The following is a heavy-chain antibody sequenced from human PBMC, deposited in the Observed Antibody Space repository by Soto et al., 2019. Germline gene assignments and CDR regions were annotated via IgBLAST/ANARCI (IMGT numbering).Heavy chain of an antibody. CDR3: AREVSSSAGYPDAFDI. CDR1: GGTFSSYT. V-gene: IGHV1-69*04. CDR2: IIPTLGIA. Sequence: ASVKVSCKASGGTFSSYTISWVRQAPGQGLEWMGRIIPTLGIANYAQKFQGRVTITADKSTSTAYMELSSLRSEDTAVYYCAREVSSSAGYPDAFDIWGQGTMVTVSS. D-gene: IGHD5-12*01. J-gene: IGHJ3*02.